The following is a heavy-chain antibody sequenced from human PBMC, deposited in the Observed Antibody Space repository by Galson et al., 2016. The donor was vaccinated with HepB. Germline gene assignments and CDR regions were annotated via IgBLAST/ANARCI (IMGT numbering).Heavy chain of an antibody. D-gene: IGHD3-16*01. CDR1: GFTFSSYA. CDR3: AKDLVVRGGGYYFDY. J-gene: IGHJ4*02. CDR2: ITGSGGST. Sequence: SLRLSCAASGFTFSSYAMSWVRQAPGKGLEWVSVITGSGGSTYYADSVKGRFTISRDNSKNTLHLQMNSLRAEDTAVDYCAKDLVVRGGGYYFDYWGQGTLVTVSS. V-gene: IGHV3-23*01.